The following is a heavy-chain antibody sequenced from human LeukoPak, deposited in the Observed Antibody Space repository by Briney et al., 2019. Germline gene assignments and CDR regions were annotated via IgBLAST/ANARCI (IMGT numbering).Heavy chain of an antibody. V-gene: IGHV1-69*05. Sequence: SVKVSCKASGGTFSSYAISWVRQAPGQGLEWMGGIIPIFGTANYAQKFQGRVTITTDESTSTAYMELSSLRSEDTAVYYCARVVTNYYYYYYMDVWGKGTTVTVSS. J-gene: IGHJ6*03. CDR1: GGTFSSYA. CDR2: IIPIFGTA. CDR3: ARVVTNYYYYYYMDV. D-gene: IGHD1/OR15-1a*01.